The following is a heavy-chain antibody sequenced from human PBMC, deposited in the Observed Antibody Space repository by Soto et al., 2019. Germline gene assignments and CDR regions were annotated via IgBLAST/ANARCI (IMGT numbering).Heavy chain of an antibody. CDR2: INHSGST. V-gene: IGHV4-34*01. Sequence: QVQLQQWGAGLLKPSETLSLTCAVYGGSFSGYYWSWIRQPPGKGLEWIGEINHSGSTNYNPSLKSRXXIXVXXSKNQFSLKLSSVTAADTAVYYCARGKIYYYGMDVWGQGTTVTVSS. CDR1: GGSFSGYY. CDR3: ARGKIYYYGMDV. J-gene: IGHJ6*02.